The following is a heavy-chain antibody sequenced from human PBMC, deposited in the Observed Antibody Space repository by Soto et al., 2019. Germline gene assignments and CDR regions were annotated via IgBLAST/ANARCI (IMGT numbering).Heavy chain of an antibody. Sequence: QVQLVQSGAEVKKPGASVKVSCKASGYTFTSYYMHWVRQAPGQGLEWMGIINPSGGSTSYAQKFQGRVTMTRDTSTSTVYMELSSLRSVDTAVYYCARTTGGQEGDYWGQGTLVTVSS. CDR3: ARTTGGQEGDY. CDR1: GYTFTSYY. D-gene: IGHD3-10*01. CDR2: INPSGGST. J-gene: IGHJ4*02. V-gene: IGHV1-46*01.